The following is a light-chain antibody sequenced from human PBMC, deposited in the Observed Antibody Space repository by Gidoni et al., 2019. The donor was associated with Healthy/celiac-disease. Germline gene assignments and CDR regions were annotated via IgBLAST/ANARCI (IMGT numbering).Light chain of an antibody. J-gene: IGKJ4*01. CDR2: DAS. Sequence: IVLTQSLTTLSLSPGERATLSCRASQSVSSYLAWYQQKPGQDARLLIYDASNRATGLPARFSGSGSGTDFTLTISSLEPEDFAVYYCQQRSNWPPLTFGGGTKVEIK. V-gene: IGKV3-11*01. CDR1: QSVSSY. CDR3: QQRSNWPPLT.